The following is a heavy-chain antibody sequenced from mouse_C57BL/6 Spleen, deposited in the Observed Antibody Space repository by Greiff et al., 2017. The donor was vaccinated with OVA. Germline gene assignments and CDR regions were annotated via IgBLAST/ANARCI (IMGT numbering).Heavy chain of an antibody. CDR3: ARRRYDSGYFDV. CDR1: GYTFTSYW. CDR2: IDPSDSYP. D-gene: IGHD2-4*01. V-gene: IGHV1-69*01. Sequence: QVQLQQPGAELVMPGASVKLSCKASGYTFTSYWMHWVKQRPGQGLEWIGEIDPSDSYPNYNQKFKGKSTLTVDKSSSTAYMQLSRLTSEDSAVYYCARRRYDSGYFDVWGTGTTVTVSS. J-gene: IGHJ1*03.